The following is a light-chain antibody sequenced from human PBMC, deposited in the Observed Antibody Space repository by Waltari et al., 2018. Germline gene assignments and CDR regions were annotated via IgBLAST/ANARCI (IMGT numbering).Light chain of an antibody. CDR2: DID. CDR1: NSNIGTTY. V-gene: IGLV1-51*01. Sequence: QSVLTQPPSVSAPPGQTVTISCSGSNSNIGTTYVSWYQEAPGTAPKLLIFDIDKRPSGIPDRFSGSKSGTSATLAIAGLQTGDEADYFCSSYKNGNTWVFGGGTKVTVL. CDR3: SSYKNGNTWV. J-gene: IGLJ3*02.